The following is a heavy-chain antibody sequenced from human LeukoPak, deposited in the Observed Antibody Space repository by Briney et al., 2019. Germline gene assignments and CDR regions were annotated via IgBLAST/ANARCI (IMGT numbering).Heavy chain of an antibody. J-gene: IGHJ4*02. V-gene: IGHV3-15*01. CDR3: TTGLDYYGSGSYYNVGY. CDR2: IKSKTDGGTT. Sequence: PGGSLRLSCAASGFTFSNAWMSWVRQAPGEGLEWVGRIKSKTDGGTTDYAAPVKGRFTISRDDSKNTLYLQMNSLKTEDTAVYYCTTGLDYYGSGSYYNVGYWGQGTLVTVSS. D-gene: IGHD3-10*01. CDR1: GFTFSNAW.